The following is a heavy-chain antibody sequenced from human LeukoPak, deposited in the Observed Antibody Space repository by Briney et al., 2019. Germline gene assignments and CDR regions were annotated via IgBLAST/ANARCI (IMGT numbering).Heavy chain of an antibody. CDR2: IYHSGST. V-gene: IGHV4-4*02. CDR3: ARGGSTSLYYYYGMDV. D-gene: IGHD2-2*01. CDR1: GGSISSSNW. Sequence: SETLSLTCAVSGGSISSSNWWSWVRQPPGKGLEWIGEIYHSGSTNYNPSLKSRVTISVDKSKNQFSLKLSSVTAADMAVYYCARGGSTSLYYYYGMDVWGKGTTVTVSS. J-gene: IGHJ6*04.